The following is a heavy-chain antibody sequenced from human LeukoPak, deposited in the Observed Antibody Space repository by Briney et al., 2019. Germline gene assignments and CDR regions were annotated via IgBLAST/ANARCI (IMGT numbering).Heavy chain of an antibody. Sequence: ASVKVSCKISGHTLTELSMHWVRRAPGKGLEWMGGFDPEDGEAVYAQKFQGRVTMTEDTSAYTSYMELSSLISEDTAVYYCARVVVTAIPSLSAFDIWGQGTMVTVSS. D-gene: IGHD2-21*02. V-gene: IGHV1-24*01. CDR2: FDPEDGEA. CDR1: GHTLTELS. J-gene: IGHJ3*02. CDR3: ARVVVTAIPSLSAFDI.